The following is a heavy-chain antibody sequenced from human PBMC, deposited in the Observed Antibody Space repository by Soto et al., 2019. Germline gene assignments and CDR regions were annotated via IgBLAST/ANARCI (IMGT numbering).Heavy chain of an antibody. CDR3: WRDLGWFDP. CDR1: GFTFSSYS. CDR2: ISSSSSST. V-gene: IGHV3-21*01. Sequence: PGGSLILSCSISGFTFSSYSMTWVRQAPGKGLEWVASISSSSSSTYYADSVKGRFTISRDNAKNSLFLEMNTLRAEDTAVYLCWRDLGWFDPWGQGTLVTVSS. J-gene: IGHJ5*02.